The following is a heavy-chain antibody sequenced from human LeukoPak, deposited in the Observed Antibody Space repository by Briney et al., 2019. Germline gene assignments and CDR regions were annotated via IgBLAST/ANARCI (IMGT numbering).Heavy chain of an antibody. J-gene: IGHJ6*02. D-gene: IGHD2-2*01. CDR1: GYTFTRYG. CDR2: ISAYNGNT. V-gene: IGHV1-18*01. CDR3: ARGCRPSCYFWASPNFVGLYYYGMDV. Sequence: ASVKVSCKASGYTFTRYGISWLRQAPGQGLEWMGWISAYNGNTNYAQKLQGRVTMTTDTSTSTAYMELRSLRSDDTAVYYCARGCRPSCYFWASPNFVGLYYYGMDVSGQGTTVTVSS.